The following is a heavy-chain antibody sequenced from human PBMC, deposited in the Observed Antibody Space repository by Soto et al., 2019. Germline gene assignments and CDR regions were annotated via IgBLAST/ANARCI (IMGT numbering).Heavy chain of an antibody. D-gene: IGHD4-17*01. Sequence: PSETLSLTCAVSGGSITSGGYYWSWIRHHPGRGLEWIASIYYNGSTYHNPSLKSRVTISAGTSENQFSLRLSSVTTADTAVYYCARVRNDYHNSWFDPWGQGTLLTVSS. J-gene: IGHJ5*02. V-gene: IGHV4-31*11. CDR3: ARVRNDYHNSWFDP. CDR1: GGSITSGGYY. CDR2: IYYNGST.